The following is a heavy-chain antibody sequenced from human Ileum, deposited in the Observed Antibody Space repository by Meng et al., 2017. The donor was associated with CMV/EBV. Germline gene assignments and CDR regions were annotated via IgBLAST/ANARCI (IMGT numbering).Heavy chain of an antibody. CDR3: AGGGGYSYGHY. Sequence: GGSLRLSCAASGFDFTSLGMTWVRQAPGKGLEWVAGIVDTGDKTHYADSVRGRFTISRDNSKKMLYLQMNSLRAEDTAVYYCAGGGGYSYGHYWGQGTLVTVSS. CDR1: GFDFTSLG. CDR2: IVDTGDKT. V-gene: IGHV3-53*05. D-gene: IGHD5-18*01. J-gene: IGHJ4*02.